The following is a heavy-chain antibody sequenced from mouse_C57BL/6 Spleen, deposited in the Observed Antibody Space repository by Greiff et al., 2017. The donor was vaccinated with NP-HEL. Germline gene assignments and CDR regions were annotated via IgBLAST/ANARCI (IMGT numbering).Heavy chain of an antibody. CDR1: GYTFTSYW. Sequence: QVQLQQPGAELVMPGASVKLSCKASGYTFTSYWMHWVKQRPGQGLEWIGEIDPSDSYTNYNQKFKGKSTLTVDKSSSTAYMQLSSLTSEDSAVYYCARSLRYPDWYFDVWGTGTTVTVSS. V-gene: IGHV1-69*01. D-gene: IGHD1-1*01. CDR2: IDPSDSYT. J-gene: IGHJ1*03. CDR3: ARSLRYPDWYFDV.